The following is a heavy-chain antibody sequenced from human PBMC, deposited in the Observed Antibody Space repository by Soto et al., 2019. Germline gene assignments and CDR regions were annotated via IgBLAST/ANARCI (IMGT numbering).Heavy chain of an antibody. Sequence: QVQLVQSGAEVRKPGASVKVSCKASGYTFTNFHFNWVRQATGQGLEWIGWMNPYSGDTGYAQNFQGRVTMTRDTSINTAYMEMTSLTSDDTAVYYCARGYPGPVDHWGKGTPVTVSS. J-gene: IGHJ4*02. CDR2: MNPYSGDT. V-gene: IGHV1-8*02. D-gene: IGHD3-10*01. CDR3: ARGYPGPVDH. CDR1: GYTFTNFH.